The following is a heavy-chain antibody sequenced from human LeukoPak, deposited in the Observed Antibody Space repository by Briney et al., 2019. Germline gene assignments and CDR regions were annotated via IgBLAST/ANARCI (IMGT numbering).Heavy chain of an antibody. CDR2: INHSGST. CDR3: ARFVVVPAAILSAFDI. Sequence: SETLSLTCAVYGGSFSGYYWSWIRQPPGKGLEWIGEINHSGSTNYNPSLKSRVTISVDTSKNQFSLKLGSVTAADTAVYYCARFVVVPAAILSAFDIWGQGTMVTVSS. CDR1: GGSFSGYY. J-gene: IGHJ3*02. D-gene: IGHD2-2*02. V-gene: IGHV4-34*01.